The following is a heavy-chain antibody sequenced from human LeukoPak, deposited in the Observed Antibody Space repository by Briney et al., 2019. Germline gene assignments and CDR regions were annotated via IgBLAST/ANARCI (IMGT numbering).Heavy chain of an antibody. J-gene: IGHJ4*02. CDR3: AREVESWFGDLLSYLDS. CDR1: GFSIGTGYS. CDR2: IYHRGNT. Sequence: PSETLSLTCSVSGFSIGTGYSWGWIRQPPGKGLEWIGTIYHRGNTYYNPSLMSRVTISLDTSKNQFSLRLTSVTAADTALYYCAREVESWFGDLLSYLDSWGQGTQVTVSS. D-gene: IGHD3-10*01. V-gene: IGHV4-38-2*02.